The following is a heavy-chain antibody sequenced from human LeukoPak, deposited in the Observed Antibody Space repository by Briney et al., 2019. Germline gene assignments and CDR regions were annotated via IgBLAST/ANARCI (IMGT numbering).Heavy chain of an antibody. D-gene: IGHD1-1*01. J-gene: IGHJ6*03. V-gene: IGHV1-69*05. Sequence: SVKVSCKASGGTFSSYAISWVRQAPGQGLEWMGGIIPILGTANYAQKFQGRVTITTDESTSTAYMELSSLRSEDTAVYYCAYLERRFRDFYYYMDVWGKGTTVTVSS. CDR1: GGTFSSYA. CDR2: IIPILGTA. CDR3: AYLERRFRDFYYYMDV.